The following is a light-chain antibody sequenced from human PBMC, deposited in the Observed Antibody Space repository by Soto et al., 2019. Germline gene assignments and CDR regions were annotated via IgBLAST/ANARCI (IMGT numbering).Light chain of an antibody. CDR2: DVS. CDR3: SSYSTISTYA. V-gene: IGLV2-14*01. J-gene: IGLJ1*01. CDR1: SSDVGGYNF. Sequence: QSVLTQPASVSGSPGQSLTISCTGTSSDVGGYNFVSWYQQHPGKAPKFMIYDVSNRPSGVSNRFSGSKSGNTASLTISGLQAEDEADYYCSSYSTISTYAFGTGTKLTVL.